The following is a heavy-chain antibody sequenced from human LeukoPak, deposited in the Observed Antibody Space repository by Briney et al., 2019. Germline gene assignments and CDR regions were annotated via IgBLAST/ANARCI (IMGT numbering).Heavy chain of an antibody. D-gene: IGHD1-26*01. J-gene: IGHJ6*02. CDR1: GGTFSSYA. CDR2: IIPILGIA. V-gene: IGHV1-69*04. CDR3: ARWSGSYGMDV. Sequence: SVKVSCKASGGTFSSYAISWVRQAPGQGLEWMGRIIPILGIANYAQKFQGRVTITADKSTSTAYMELSSLRSEDTAVYYCARWSGSYGMDVWGQGTTVTVSS.